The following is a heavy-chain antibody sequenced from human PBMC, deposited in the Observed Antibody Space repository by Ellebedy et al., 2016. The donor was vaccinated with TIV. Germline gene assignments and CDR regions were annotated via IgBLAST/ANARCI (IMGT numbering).Heavy chain of an antibody. CDR2: ISSSSSYI. J-gene: IGHJ5*02. V-gene: IGHV3-21*01. D-gene: IGHD3-9*01. CDR1: GFTFSSYS. Sequence: GESLKISXSASGFTFSSYSMNWVRQAPGKGLEWVSSISSSSSYIYYADSVKGRFTISRDNAKNSLYLQMNSLRAEDTAVYYCARGIRIGIFWTRFDPWGQGTLVTVSS. CDR3: ARGIRIGIFWTRFDP.